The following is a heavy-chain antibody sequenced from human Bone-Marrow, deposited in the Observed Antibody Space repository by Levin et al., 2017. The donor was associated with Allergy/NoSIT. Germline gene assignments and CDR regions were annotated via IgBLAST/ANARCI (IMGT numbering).Heavy chain of an antibody. Sequence: RRDGKQGGREAPGKGREGLVFILYDFLTPSSSSSFKGRFTISRDNSKNTLYLQMNSLRAEDTAVYYCANYGSGSLDFDYWGQGTLVTVSS. CDR3: ANYGSGSLDFDY. CDR1: RRDG. V-gene: IGHV3-30*18. CDR2: ILYDFLTP. J-gene: IGHJ4*02. D-gene: IGHD3-10*01.